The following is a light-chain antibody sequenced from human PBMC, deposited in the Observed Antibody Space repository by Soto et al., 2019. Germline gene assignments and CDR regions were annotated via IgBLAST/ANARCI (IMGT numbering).Light chain of an antibody. Sequence: QSALTQPPSASGSPGQSVTISCTGTSSNVGGYNYVSWYQQHPGKSPKLMIYEVSKRPSGVPDRFSGSKSGNTASLTVSGVQAEDESDSYCCAYAGRHPPYVFGTVTKLTVL. CDR3: CAYAGRHPPYV. J-gene: IGLJ1*01. CDR2: EVS. V-gene: IGLV2-8*01. CDR1: SSNVGGYNY.